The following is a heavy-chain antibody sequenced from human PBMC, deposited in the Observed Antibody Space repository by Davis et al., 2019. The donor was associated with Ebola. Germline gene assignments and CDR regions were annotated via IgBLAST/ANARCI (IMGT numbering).Heavy chain of an antibody. V-gene: IGHV4-59*12. Sequence: GSLRLSCAVYGGSFSGYYWSWIRQPPGKGLEWIGYIYYRGSTNYNPSLKSRVTISVDTSKNQFSLKLSSVTAADTAVYYCARVGRAARPLWRFDPWGQGTLVTVSS. CDR1: GGSFSGYY. CDR2: IYYRGST. J-gene: IGHJ5*02. CDR3: ARVGRAARPLWRFDP. D-gene: IGHD6-6*01.